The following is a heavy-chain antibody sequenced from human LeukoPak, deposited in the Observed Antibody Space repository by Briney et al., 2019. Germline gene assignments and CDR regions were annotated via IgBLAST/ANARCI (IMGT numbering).Heavy chain of an antibody. CDR3: ARVGRGYSFNVYYFDY. D-gene: IGHD5-18*01. CDR1: GFTFSLYW. Sequence: GGSLRLSCAASGFTFSLYWMTWVRQSPGKGLEWVADINPDGSQKYSVDSVKGRFTISRDNAKNSLFLQMNSLRAEDTAVYYCARVGRGYSFNVYYFDYWGQGTLVTVSS. CDR2: INPDGSQK. V-gene: IGHV3-7*01. J-gene: IGHJ4*02.